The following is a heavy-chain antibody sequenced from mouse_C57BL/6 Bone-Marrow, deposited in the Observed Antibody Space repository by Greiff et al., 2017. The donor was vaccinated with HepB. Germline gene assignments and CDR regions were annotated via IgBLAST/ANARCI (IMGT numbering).Heavy chain of an antibody. V-gene: IGHV2-2*01. J-gene: IGHJ3*01. CDR1: GFSLTSYG. D-gene: IGHD1-1*02. CDR3: GRREVGGWFAY. CDR2: IWSGGST. Sequence: VQLQQSGPGLVQPSQSLSITCTVSGFSLTSYGLHWVRQSPGKGLAWLGVIWSGGSTDYNAAFISRLSISKYNSKSQVFFKMNSLQADDTAIYCCGRREVGGWFAYWGQGTRVTVSA.